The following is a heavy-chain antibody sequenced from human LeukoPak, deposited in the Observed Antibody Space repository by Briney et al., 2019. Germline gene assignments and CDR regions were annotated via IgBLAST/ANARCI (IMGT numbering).Heavy chain of an antibody. D-gene: IGHD3-10*01. CDR2: ISAYNGNT. CDR3: ARDDNDYYGSGSYYRGSDWFDP. Sequence: ASVKVSCKASGYTFTSYGISWVRQAPGQGLEWMGWISAYNGNTNYSQKFQGRVTMTTDTSTSTAYMELRSLRSDDTAVYYCARDDNDYYGSGSYYRGSDWFDPWGQGTLVTVSS. CDR1: GYTFTSYG. J-gene: IGHJ5*02. V-gene: IGHV1-18*01.